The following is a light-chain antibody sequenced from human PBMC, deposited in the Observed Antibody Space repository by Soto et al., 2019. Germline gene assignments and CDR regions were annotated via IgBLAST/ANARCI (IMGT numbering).Light chain of an antibody. J-gene: IGLJ7*01. CDR2: EVT. CDR3: SSYTSTNTLI. V-gene: IGLV2-14*01. CDR1: SSDVGGYNY. Sequence: QSALTQPASVSGSPGQSITISCTGTSSDVGGYNYVSWFQQYPGKAPKVMIYEVTDRPSGVSNRFSGSKSGNTASLTISGLQAEDEADYYCSSYTSTNTLIFGGGTQLTVL.